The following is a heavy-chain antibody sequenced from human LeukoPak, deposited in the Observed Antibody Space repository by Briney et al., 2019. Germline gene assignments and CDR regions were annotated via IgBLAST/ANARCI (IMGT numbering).Heavy chain of an antibody. CDR1: GYTFTSYD. D-gene: IGHD4-17*01. J-gene: IGHJ3*02. CDR3: ASASDTVTTDEAFDI. CDR2: MNPNSGNT. Sequence: ASVKVSCKASGYTFTSYDINWVRQATGQGLEWMGWMNPNSGNTGYAQKFQGRVTMTRNTSISTAYMELSSLRSEDTAVYYCASASDTVTTDEAFDIWGQGTMVTVSS. V-gene: IGHV1-8*01.